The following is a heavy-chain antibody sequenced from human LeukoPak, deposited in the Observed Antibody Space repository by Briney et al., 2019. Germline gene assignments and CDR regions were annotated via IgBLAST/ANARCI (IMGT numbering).Heavy chain of an antibody. V-gene: IGHV4-34*01. Sequence: SETLSLTCAVYGGSFSDYYWSWIRQPPGKGLEWIGEINQTGSTNYNPSLKSRVTISVDTSKNQFSLKLSSVTAADTAVYYCASADSSGYYSVAYWGQGTLVTVSS. CDR1: GGSFSDYY. CDR3: ASADSSGYYSVAY. D-gene: IGHD3-22*01. J-gene: IGHJ4*02. CDR2: INQTGST.